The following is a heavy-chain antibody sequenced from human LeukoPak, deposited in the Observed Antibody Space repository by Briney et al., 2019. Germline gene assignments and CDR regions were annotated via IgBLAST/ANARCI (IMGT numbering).Heavy chain of an antibody. J-gene: IGHJ4*02. V-gene: IGHV4-59*01. Sequence: PSETLSLTCTVSGGSISSYYWSWIRQPPGKGLEWIGYIYYSGSTNYNPSLKSRVTISVDTSKNQFSLKLSSVTAADTAVYYCARGASGWYGIESQDYWGQGTLVTVSP. D-gene: IGHD6-19*01. CDR3: ARGASGWYGIESQDY. CDR1: GGSISSYY. CDR2: IYYSGST.